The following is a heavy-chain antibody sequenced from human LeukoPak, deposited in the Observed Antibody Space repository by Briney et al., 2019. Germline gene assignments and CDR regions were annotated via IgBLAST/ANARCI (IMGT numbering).Heavy chain of an antibody. D-gene: IGHD2-15*01. CDR2: IGSTGGTI. CDR1: GFTFRNYL. CDR3: ARGYSRAAFDI. V-gene: IGHV3-48*01. Sequence: GGSLRLSCAASGFTFRNYLMNWVRQAPGKGLEWVSFIGSTGGTIYYADSVKGRFTVSRDNGENSLFLQMNSLRVEDTALYYCARGYSRAAFDIWGQGTVVAVSS. J-gene: IGHJ3*02.